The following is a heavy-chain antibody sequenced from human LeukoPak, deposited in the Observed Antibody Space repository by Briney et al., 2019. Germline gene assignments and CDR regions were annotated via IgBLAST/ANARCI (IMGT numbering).Heavy chain of an antibody. Sequence: SETLSLTCTVSGGSISSSSYYWAWIRQPPGKGLEWIGSIHYSGSTFYNPSLKSRVTISVDTSTNQFSLKLSSVTAADTAVYYCARLWFGETGWFDPWGQGTLVTVSS. J-gene: IGHJ5*02. CDR1: GGSISSSSYY. CDR2: IHYSGST. D-gene: IGHD3-10*01. V-gene: IGHV4-39*07. CDR3: ARLWFGETGWFDP.